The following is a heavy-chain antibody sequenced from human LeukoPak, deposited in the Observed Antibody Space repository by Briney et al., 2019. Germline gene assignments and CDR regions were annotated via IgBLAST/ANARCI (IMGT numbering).Heavy chain of an antibody. CDR1: GGTFSSYA. V-gene: IGHV1-18*01. J-gene: IGHJ6*03. CDR3: ARYCSSTSCYGNYYYYMDV. D-gene: IGHD2-2*01. Sequence: ASVKVSCKASGGTFSSYAISWVRQAPGQGLEWMGWISAYNGNTNYAQKLQGRVTMTTDTSTSTAYMELRSLRSDDTAVYYCARYCSSTSCYGNYYYYMDVWGKGTTVTVSS. CDR2: ISAYNGNT.